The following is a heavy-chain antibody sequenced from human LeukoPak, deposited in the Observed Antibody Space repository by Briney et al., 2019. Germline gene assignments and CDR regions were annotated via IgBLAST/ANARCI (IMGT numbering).Heavy chain of an antibody. CDR3: ASVSVSSAGYHFYYYGMDV. J-gene: IGHJ6*04. V-gene: IGHV4-61*08. D-gene: IGHD6-25*01. Sequence: SETLSLTCTVSGGSVNNGGYFWNWIRQSPGKGLEWLGYVYSSGSPNYNPSLRSRVSMSVDTSKNQFSLKLSSVTAADTAVHYCASVSVSSAGYHFYYYGMDVWGKGTTVIVSS. CDR2: VYSSGSP. CDR1: GGSVNNGGYF.